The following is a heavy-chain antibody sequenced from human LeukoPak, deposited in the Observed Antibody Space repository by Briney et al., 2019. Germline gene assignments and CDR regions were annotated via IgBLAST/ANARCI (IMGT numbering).Heavy chain of an antibody. CDR1: GFTFSLYW. D-gene: IGHD1-26*01. V-gene: IGHV3-7*03. J-gene: IGHJ4*02. Sequence: PGGSLRLSCAASGFTFSLYWMNWVRRAPGKGLEWVANIKQDGSEKNYVDSVKGRFTISRDNAKNSLYLQMNNLRVEDTAVYYCAKLAVGVGATPFDYWGQGTLVTVSS. CDR3: AKLAVGVGATPFDY. CDR2: IKQDGSEK.